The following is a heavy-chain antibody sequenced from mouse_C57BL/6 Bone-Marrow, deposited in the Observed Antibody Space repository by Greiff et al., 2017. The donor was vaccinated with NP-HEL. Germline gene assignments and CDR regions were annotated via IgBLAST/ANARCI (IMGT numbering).Heavy chain of an antibody. V-gene: IGHV1-69*01. J-gene: IGHJ1*03. CDR2: IDPSDSYT. CDR1: GYTFTSYW. CDR3: AILGYFDV. Sequence: QVQLQQSGAELVMPGASVKLSCKASGYTFTSYWMHWVKQRPGQGLEWIGEIDPSDSYTNYNQKFKGKSTLTVDKSSSTAYMQLSSLTSEDSAVYYCAILGYFDVWGTGTTVTVSS.